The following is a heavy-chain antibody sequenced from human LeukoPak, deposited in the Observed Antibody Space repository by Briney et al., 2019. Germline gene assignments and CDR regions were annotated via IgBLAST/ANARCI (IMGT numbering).Heavy chain of an antibody. CDR3: ARVVAAAARLDP. J-gene: IGHJ5*02. D-gene: IGHD6-13*01. CDR1: GASITTYN. V-gene: IGHV4-59*01. Sequence: SETLSLTCTVSGASITTYNWAWIRQPPGKGLEWIGHIYYSGSTKYNPSLKSRVTISVDTSKKQFSPKVSSVTAADTALYYCARVVAAAARLDPWGQGILVTVSP. CDR2: IYYSGST.